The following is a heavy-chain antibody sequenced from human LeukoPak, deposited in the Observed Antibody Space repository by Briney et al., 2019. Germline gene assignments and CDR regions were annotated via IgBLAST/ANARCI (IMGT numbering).Heavy chain of an antibody. CDR3: AAVNTYYYDTSGYYFPLNAFDI. Sequence: SETLSLTCTVSGESISGFYWTWIRQPPGKGLEWIGYIYYSGSANYNPSLKSRVTISVDTSKNQFSLKLSSVTAEDTAVYYCAAVNTYYYDTSGYYFPLNAFDIWGQGTMVTVSS. J-gene: IGHJ3*02. D-gene: IGHD3-22*01. CDR1: GESISGFY. V-gene: IGHV4-59*01. CDR2: IYYSGSA.